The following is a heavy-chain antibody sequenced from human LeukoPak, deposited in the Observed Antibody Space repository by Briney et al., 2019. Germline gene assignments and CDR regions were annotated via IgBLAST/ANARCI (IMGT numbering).Heavy chain of an antibody. J-gene: IGHJ2*01. V-gene: IGHV3-9*01. CDR2: ISWNSGTI. CDR3: AKDNGWYFDL. Sequence: GGSLRLSCAASGFTFDDYAMHWVRQAPGKGLEWVSGISWNSGTIGYADSVKGRFTISRDNAKNSLYLQMNSLRAEDTALYYCAKDNGWYFDLWGRGTLVTVSS. CDR1: GFTFDDYA.